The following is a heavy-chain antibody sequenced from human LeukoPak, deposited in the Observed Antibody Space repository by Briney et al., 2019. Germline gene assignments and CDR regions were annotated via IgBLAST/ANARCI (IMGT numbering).Heavy chain of an antibody. V-gene: IGHV1-69*05. J-gene: IGHJ3*02. CDR3: AREADCSSTSCSGAFDI. CDR2: IIPIFGTA. Sequence: SVKVSCKASGGTFSSYAISWVRQAPRQGLEWMGRIIPIFGTANYAQKFQGRVTITTDESTSTAYMELSSLRSEDTAVYYCAREADCSSTSCSGAFDIWGQGTMVTVSS. D-gene: IGHD2-2*01. CDR1: GGTFSSYA.